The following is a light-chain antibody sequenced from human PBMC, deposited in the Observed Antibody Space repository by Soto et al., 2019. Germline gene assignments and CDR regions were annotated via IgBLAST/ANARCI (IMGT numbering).Light chain of an antibody. V-gene: IGLV2-23*02. CDR3: CSYGGSRAV. Sequence: QSALTQPASVSGSPGQSITISCTGTSSDVGSHNLVSWYQQHPGQAPKLMIYEVTKRRLGVSTRFSASKSGNTASLTISGLQAEDEADYYCCSYGGSRAVFGGGTQLTVL. J-gene: IGLJ7*01. CDR1: SSDVGSHNL. CDR2: EVT.